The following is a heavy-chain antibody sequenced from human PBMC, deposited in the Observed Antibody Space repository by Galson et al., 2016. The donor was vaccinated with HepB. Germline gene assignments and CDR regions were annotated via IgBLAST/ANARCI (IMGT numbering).Heavy chain of an antibody. J-gene: IGHJ4*02. CDR2: ISISSSYT. CDR1: GFTFSDYY. D-gene: IGHD6-13*01. V-gene: IGHV3-11*05. Sequence: SLRLSCAASGFTFSDYYMSWIRQAPGRGLEWVSYISISSSYTNYADSVKGRFTFSRDNAKDPVYLQMNSLRAEDTALYYCVRGTLGYLDHWGQGTPVTVSS. CDR3: VRGTLGYLDH.